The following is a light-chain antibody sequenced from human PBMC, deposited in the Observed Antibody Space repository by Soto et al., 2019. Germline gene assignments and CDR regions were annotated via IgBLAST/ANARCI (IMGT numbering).Light chain of an antibody. Sequence: QSVLTQPPSVSGAPGQRVTISCAGSSSNIGAGYDVHWYQQLPGTAPKLLIYRDNHRPSGVPDRFSGSTSGTSASLVITGLQAEDEADYYCQSYDASLTGLFGGGTQLTVL. V-gene: IGLV1-40*01. CDR2: RDN. CDR3: QSYDASLTGL. CDR1: SSNIGAGYD. J-gene: IGLJ3*02.